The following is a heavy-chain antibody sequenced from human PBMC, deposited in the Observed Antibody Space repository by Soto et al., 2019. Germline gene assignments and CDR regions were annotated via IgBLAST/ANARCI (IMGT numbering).Heavy chain of an antibody. J-gene: IGHJ6*02. CDR3: AKSQFDPNYYGSGSQYYYGMDV. Sequence: GGSLRLSCAASGFIFSSYAMSWVRQAPGKGLEWVSAISGSGGSTYYADSVKGRFTISRDNSKNTLYLQMNSLRAEDTAVYYCAKSQFDPNYYGSGSQYYYGMDVWGQGTTVTVSS. CDR1: GFIFSSYA. V-gene: IGHV3-23*01. CDR2: ISGSGGST. D-gene: IGHD3-10*01.